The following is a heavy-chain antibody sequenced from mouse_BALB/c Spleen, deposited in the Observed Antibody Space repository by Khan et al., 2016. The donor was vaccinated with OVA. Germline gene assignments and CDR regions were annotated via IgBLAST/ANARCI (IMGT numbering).Heavy chain of an antibody. J-gene: IGHJ2*01. CDR2: ISYSGNT. Sequence: EVQLQESGPGLVKPSQSLSLTCTVTGYSITSDYAWNWIRQFPGNKLEWMGYISYSGNTKYNPSLKSRISITRDTSKNQFFLQLNSVTTEDTATYYCARIYGGDFDDWGQGTNLTVSS. V-gene: IGHV3-2*02. D-gene: IGHD1-1*01. CDR1: GYSITSDYA. CDR3: ARIYGGDFDD.